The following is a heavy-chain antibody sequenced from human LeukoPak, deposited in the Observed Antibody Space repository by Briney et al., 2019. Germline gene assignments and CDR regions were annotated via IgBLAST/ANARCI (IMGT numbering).Heavy chain of an antibody. D-gene: IGHD6-6*01. V-gene: IGHV1-2*02. J-gene: IGHJ4*02. CDR1: GYTFTGYY. CDR2: INPNSGGT. CDR3: AREYSSSGGRFDY. Sequence: GASVKVSCKASGYTFTGYYMHWVRQAPGQGLEWMGWINPNSGGTNYAQKFQGRVTMTRDTSIITAYMELSRLRSDDTAVYYCAREYSSSGGRFDYWGQGTLVTVSS.